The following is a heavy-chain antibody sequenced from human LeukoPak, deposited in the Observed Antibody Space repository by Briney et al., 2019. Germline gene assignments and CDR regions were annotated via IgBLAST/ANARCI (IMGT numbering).Heavy chain of an antibody. CDR3: ARDLGYSFDY. CDR2: IRSDGTTT. CDR1: GFTFSIYW. J-gene: IGHJ4*02. V-gene: IGHV3-74*01. D-gene: IGHD5-18*01. Sequence: GGSLRLSCEASGFTFSIYWMHWVRQAPGKGLVWVSRIRSDGTTTTYADSVKGRFTISRDNAKNTLYLQMNSLRAEDSAVYYCARDLGYSFDYLGPGTLVTVSS.